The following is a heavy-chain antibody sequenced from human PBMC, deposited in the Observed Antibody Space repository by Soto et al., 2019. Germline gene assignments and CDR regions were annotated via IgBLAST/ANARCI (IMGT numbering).Heavy chain of an antibody. CDR1: GFTFSSYA. J-gene: IGHJ4*02. CDR3: AKDPSPAQQRGNDY. V-gene: IGHV3-23*01. D-gene: IGHD6-13*01. Sequence: EVQLLESGGGLVQPGGSLRLSCAASGFTFSSYAMSWVRQAPGKGLEWVSAISGSGGSTYYTDSVKGRFTISRDNSKNTLYLQMNSLRAEDTAVYYCAKDPSPAQQRGNDYWGQGTLVTVSS. CDR2: ISGSGGST.